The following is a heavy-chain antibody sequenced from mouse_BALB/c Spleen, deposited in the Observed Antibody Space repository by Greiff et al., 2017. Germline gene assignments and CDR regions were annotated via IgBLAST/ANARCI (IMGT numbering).Heavy chain of an antibody. Sequence: QVQLQKSGPGLVQPSQSLSITCTVSGFSLTSYGVHWVRQSPGKGLEWLGVIWSGGSTDYNAAFISRLSISKDNSKSQVFFKMNSLQANDTAIYYCASHYYGSSFWFAYWGQGTLVTVSA. CDR3: ASHYYGSSFWFAY. V-gene: IGHV2-2*02. CDR1: GFSLTSYG. D-gene: IGHD1-1*01. CDR2: IWSGGST. J-gene: IGHJ3*01.